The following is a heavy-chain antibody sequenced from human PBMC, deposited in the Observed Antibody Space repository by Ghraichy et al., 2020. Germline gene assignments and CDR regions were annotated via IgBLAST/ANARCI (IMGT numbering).Heavy chain of an antibody. CDR1: GGSISSVGYS. D-gene: IGHD1-20*01. V-gene: IGHV4-30-4*07. J-gene: IGHJ5*02. CDR3: AIPHTGISGGSWFDP. CDR2: YYSGST. Sequence: SLNISCAVSGGSISSVGYSWSWIRQPPGKGLEWIAYYSGSTYYNPPLQSRVTISVDTSKNRFSLELTSVTAADTAVYYCAIPHTGISGGSWFDPWGQGTLVTVSS.